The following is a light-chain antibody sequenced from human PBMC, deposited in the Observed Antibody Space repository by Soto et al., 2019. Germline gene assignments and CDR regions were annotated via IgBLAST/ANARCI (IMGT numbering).Light chain of an antibody. V-gene: IGKV1-5*03. CDR3: QQYNSYSHL. J-gene: IGKJ1*01. CDR2: KAS. CDR1: QSISTW. Sequence: DIQMTQSPSTLSASVGDRVTITCRASQSISTWLAWYQQKPGKAPKLLIYKASSLESGVPSRFSGSGSGTEFTLTISSLQPDDFATYYCQQYNSYSHLFGQGTNVEI.